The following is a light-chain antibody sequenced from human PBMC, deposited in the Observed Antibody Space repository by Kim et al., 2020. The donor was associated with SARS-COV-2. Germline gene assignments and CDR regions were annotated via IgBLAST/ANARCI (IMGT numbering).Light chain of an antibody. CDR3: QQRSNWLT. CDR2: DAS. J-gene: IGKJ4*01. V-gene: IGKV3-11*01. Sequence: SLSAGESATLSCKASQSVSSYLAWYQQKPGQAPRLLIYDASNRATGIPARFSGSGSGTDFTLTISSLEPEDFAVYYCQQRSNWLTFGGGTKVEIK. CDR1: QSVSSY.